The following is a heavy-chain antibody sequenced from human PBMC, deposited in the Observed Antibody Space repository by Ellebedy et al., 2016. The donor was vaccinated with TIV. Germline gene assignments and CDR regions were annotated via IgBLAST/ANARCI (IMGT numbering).Heavy chain of an antibody. CDR1: GYSFTSYW. CDR2: IYPGDSDT. V-gene: IGHV5-51*01. D-gene: IGHD2-15*01. J-gene: IGHJ6*02. Sequence: GESLKISXKGSGYSFTSYWIGWVRQMPGKGLEWMGIIYPGDSDTRYSPSFQGQVTISADKSISTAYLQWSSLKASDTAMYYCARMGDCSGGSCYSDYYYGIDVWGQGTTVTVSS. CDR3: ARMGDCSGGSCYSDYYYGIDV.